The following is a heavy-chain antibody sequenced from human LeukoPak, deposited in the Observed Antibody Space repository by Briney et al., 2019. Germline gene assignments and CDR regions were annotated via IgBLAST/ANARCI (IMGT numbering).Heavy chain of an antibody. CDR1: GFTFSSYW. V-gene: IGHV3-74*01. CDR2: INSDGSST. Sequence: QPGGSLRLSCAASGFTFSSYWMHWVRQAPGKGLVWVSRINSDGSSTSYADSVKGRFTISRDNAKNTLYLQMNSLRAEDTAVYYCASGGWHNWNDGRFDYWGQGTLVTVSS. J-gene: IGHJ4*02. D-gene: IGHD1-1*01. CDR3: ASGGWHNWNDGRFDY.